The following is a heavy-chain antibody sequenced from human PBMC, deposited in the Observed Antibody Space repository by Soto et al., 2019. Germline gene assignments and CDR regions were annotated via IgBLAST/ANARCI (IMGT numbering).Heavy chain of an antibody. CDR1: GYTLTELS. CDR2: FDPEDGET. CDR3: ATDLEYPIRPVQDY. J-gene: IGHJ4*02. Sequence: ASVKVSCKVSGYTLTELSMHWVRQAPGKGLEWMGGFDPEDGETIYAQKFQGRVTMTEDTSTDTAYMELSSLRSEDTAVYYCATDLEYPIRPVQDYWGQGTLVTVSS. V-gene: IGHV1-24*01. D-gene: IGHD6-6*01.